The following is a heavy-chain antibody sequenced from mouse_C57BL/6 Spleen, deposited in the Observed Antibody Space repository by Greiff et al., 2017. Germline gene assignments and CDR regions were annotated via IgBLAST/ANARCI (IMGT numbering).Heavy chain of an antibody. V-gene: IGHV5-9-1*02. J-gene: IGHJ4*01. D-gene: IGHD2-5*01. CDR2: ISSGGDYI. CDR1: GFTFSSYA. Sequence: EVKLMESGEGLVKPGGSLKLSCAASGFTFSSYAMSWVRQTPEKRLEWVAYISSGGDYIYYADTVKGRFTISRDNARNTLYLQMSSLKSEDTAMYYCTRVYYSNYGAMDYWGQGTSVTVSS. CDR3: TRVYYSNYGAMDY.